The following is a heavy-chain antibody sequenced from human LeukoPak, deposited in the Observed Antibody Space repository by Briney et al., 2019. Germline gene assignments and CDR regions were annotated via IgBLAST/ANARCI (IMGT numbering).Heavy chain of an antibody. D-gene: IGHD3-16*01. J-gene: IGHJ4*02. CDR1: GFTFSSYAM. CDR2: IYHSGST. CDR3: AREGEPGDY. Sequence: GSLRLSCAASGFTFSSYAMSWVRQAPGKGLEWIGEIYHSGSTNYNPSLKSRVTISVDKSKNQFSLKLSSVTAADTAVYYCAREGEPGDYWGQGTLVTVSS. V-gene: IGHV4-4*02.